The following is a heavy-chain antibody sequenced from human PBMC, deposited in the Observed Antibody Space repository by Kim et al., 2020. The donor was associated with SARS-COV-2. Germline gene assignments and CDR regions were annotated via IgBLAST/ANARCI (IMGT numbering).Heavy chain of an antibody. V-gene: IGHV3-9*01. CDR3: IRELLPGGADV. Sequence: GGSLRLSCLASGFTRDIYAMHWVRQAPGKGLEWVSGFSLDSYNIKYADAVKGRFTVSRDKAKNSLYLQMSGLRVEDTATYYCIRELLPGGADVWGRGATVTVSS. CDR1: GFTRDIYA. CDR2: FSLDSYNI. D-gene: IGHD4-17*01. J-gene: IGHJ6*02.